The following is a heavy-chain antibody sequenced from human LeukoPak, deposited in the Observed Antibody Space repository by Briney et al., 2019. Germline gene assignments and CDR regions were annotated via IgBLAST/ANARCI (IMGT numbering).Heavy chain of an antibody. CDR3: AKRGVIAAGGAMDV. V-gene: IGHV3-30*02. J-gene: IGHJ6*02. CDR1: GFTFATYG. Sequence: GGSLRLSCAASGFTFATYGMHWVRLAPGKGLEWVAFIQNDEIDKFCADSVRGRFTVSRDNSKNTLYLQMNSLRAEDTAVYYCAKRGVIAAGGAMDVWGQGTTVTVSS. CDR2: IQNDEIDK. D-gene: IGHD6-13*01.